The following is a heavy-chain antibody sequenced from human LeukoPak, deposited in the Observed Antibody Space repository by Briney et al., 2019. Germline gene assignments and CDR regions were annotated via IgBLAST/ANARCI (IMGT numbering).Heavy chain of an antibody. CDR2: ISSGSSYI. V-gene: IGHV3-21*01. Sequence: GGSLRLSCAASGFTFSSYSMTWVRQAPGKGLEWVSSISSGSSYIYYADSLKGRFTISRDNAKNSLYLQMNSLRAEDTAVYYCARTRIGSGYPNDYWGQGTLVTVSS. CDR3: ARTRIGSGYPNDY. CDR1: GFTFSSYS. J-gene: IGHJ4*02. D-gene: IGHD3-22*01.